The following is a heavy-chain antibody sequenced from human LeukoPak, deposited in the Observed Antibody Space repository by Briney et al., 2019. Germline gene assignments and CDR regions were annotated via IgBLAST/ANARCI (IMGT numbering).Heavy chain of an antibody. J-gene: IGHJ3*02. CDR3: ARATTIIKSAFDI. CDR2: ISSSTTYI. V-gene: IGHV3-21*01. CDR1: GLTLSGYT. D-gene: IGHD3-10*01. Sequence: PGGSLRLSCAASGLTLSGYTMNWVRQAPGKGLEWVSSISSSTTYIYYADSMKGRFTISRDNAKNSLYLQMNSLRAEDTAVYYCARATTIIKSAFDIWGQGTMVTVSS.